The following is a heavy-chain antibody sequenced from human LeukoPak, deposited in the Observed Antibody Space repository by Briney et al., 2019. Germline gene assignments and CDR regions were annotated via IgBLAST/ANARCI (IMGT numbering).Heavy chain of an antibody. D-gene: IGHD2-2*01. CDR1: GDSVSSNSVT. CDR2: TYYRSTWYN. J-gene: IGHJ5*02. V-gene: IGHV6-1*01. Sequence: SQTLSLTCAISGDSVSSNSVTWNWIRQSPSRGLEWLGRTYYRSTWYNDYAVSVRGRITVNPDTSKNQFSLQLNSVTPEDTAVYYCARRLTQYDCFDPWGQGILVTVSS. CDR3: ARRLTQYDCFDP.